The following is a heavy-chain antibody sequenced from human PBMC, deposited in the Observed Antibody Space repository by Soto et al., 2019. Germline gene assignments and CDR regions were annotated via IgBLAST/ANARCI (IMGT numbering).Heavy chain of an antibody. CDR2: IIPIFGTT. CDR1: GGTFSSYA. D-gene: IGHD1-26*01. J-gene: IGHJ4*02. Sequence: GASVKVSCKASGGTFSSYAISWARQAPGQGLEWMGGIIPIFGTTNYAQRFQGRVTFTADESTTTAYMELSSLRSEDTAVYYCARGNSRARYSGDFWGQGTLVTVSS. CDR3: ARGNSRARYSGDF. V-gene: IGHV1-69*13.